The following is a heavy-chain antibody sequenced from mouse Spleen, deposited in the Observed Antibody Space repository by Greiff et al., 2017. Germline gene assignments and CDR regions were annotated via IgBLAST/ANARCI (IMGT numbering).Heavy chain of an antibody. CDR2: IDPEDGET. D-gene: IGHD2-12*01. CDR3: ARSGNSYYSYGEGYFDY. J-gene: IGHJ2*01. Sequence: EVKVVESGAELVKPGASVKLSCTASGFNIKDYYMHWVKQRTEQGLEWIGRIDPEDGETKYAPKFQGKATITADTSSNTAYLQLSSLTSEDTAVYYCARSGNSYYSYGEGYFDYWGQGTTLTVSS. V-gene: IGHV14-2*01. CDR1: GFNIKDYY.